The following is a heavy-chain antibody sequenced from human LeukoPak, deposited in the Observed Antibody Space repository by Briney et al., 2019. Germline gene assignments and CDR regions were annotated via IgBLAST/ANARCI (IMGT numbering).Heavy chain of an antibody. CDR1: GYTFTSYG. J-gene: IGHJ5*02. CDR2: ISAYNGNT. V-gene: IGHV1-18*01. D-gene: IGHD3-22*01. Sequence: ASVKVSCKASGYTFTSYGISWVRQAPGQGLEWMGWISAYNGNTNYAQKLQGRVTMTTDTSTSTAYMDLRSPRPDDTAVYYCARNAADYYDSSGYYEGDWFDPWGQGTLVTVSS. CDR3: ARNAADYYDSSGYYEGDWFDP.